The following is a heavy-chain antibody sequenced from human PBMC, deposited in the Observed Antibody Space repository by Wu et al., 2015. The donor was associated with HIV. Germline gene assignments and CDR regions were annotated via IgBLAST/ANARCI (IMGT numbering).Heavy chain of an antibody. Sequence: QVQLVQSGAEVKKPGSSVKVSCKASGGSLSNYGISWVRQAPGQGFEWLGRIIPIYRTTNYAQSFHGRVTITADEFTSTAYLELSSLRSEDTAVYFCASPRSPGFSSAWPTYFDYWGQGTLVTVSS. CDR2: IIPIYRTT. J-gene: IGHJ4*02. CDR3: ASPRSPGFSSAWPTYFDY. CDR1: GGSLSNYG. V-gene: IGHV1-69*13. D-gene: IGHD6-19*01.